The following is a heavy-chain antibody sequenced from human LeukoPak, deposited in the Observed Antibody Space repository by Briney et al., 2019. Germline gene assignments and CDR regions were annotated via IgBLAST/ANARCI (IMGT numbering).Heavy chain of an antibody. Sequence: SETLSLTCTVSGGSISSYYWSWIRQPPGKGLEWIGHIYYSGNTNYNPSLKSRVTISIDTSKNQFSLRLSPVTAADTAVYYCARGAAGYSYGWGQGTLVTVSS. D-gene: IGHD5-18*01. CDR3: ARGAAGYSYG. CDR1: GGSISSYY. V-gene: IGHV4-59*01. CDR2: IYYSGNT. J-gene: IGHJ4*02.